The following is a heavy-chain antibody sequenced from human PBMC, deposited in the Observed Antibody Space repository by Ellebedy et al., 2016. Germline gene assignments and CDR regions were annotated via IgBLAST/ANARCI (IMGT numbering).Heavy chain of an antibody. CDR1: GYSFTSYW. CDR2: IYPGDSDT. CDR3: ARRGGYSYGYNWFDP. J-gene: IGHJ5*02. V-gene: IGHV5-51*01. D-gene: IGHD5-18*01. Sequence: GESLKISCKGSGYSFTSYWIGWVRQMPGKGLEWMGIIYPGDSDTSYSPSFQGQVTISADKSISTAYLQWSSLKASDTAMYYCARRGGYSYGYNWFDPWGQGTLVTVSS.